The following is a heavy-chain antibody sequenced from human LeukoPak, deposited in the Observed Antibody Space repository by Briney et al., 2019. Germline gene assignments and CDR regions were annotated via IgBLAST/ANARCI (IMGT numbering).Heavy chain of an antibody. Sequence: GGSLRLSCAASGFTFSSYAMSWVRQAPGKGLEWVSAISGSGGSTYYADSVKGRFTISRDNSKNTLYLQMNSLRAEDTAVYYCAKEPRYEYYYNYYMDVWGKGTTVTVSS. J-gene: IGHJ6*03. CDR1: GFTFSSYA. CDR3: AKEPRYEYYYNYYMDV. CDR2: ISGSGGST. D-gene: IGHD3-9*01. V-gene: IGHV3-23*01.